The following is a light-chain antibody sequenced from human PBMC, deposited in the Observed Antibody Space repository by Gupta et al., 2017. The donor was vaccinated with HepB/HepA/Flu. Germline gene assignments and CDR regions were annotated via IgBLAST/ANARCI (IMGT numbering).Light chain of an antibody. Sequence: SVLTQPPSVSEAPRQRVTIPCPGSCSNIGDNTVNWSQQLPGKAPKLLIYYDDLLPSGVSDRFSGSKSGTSASLTISGLQSEDEADYYCAAWDDSLNGLVFGGGTKLTVL. J-gene: IGLJ3*02. CDR2: YDD. CDR1: CSNIGDNT. V-gene: IGLV1-36*01. CDR3: AAWDDSLNGLV.